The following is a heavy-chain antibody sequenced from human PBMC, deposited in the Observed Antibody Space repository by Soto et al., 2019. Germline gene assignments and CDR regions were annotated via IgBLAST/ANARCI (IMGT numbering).Heavy chain of an antibody. CDR2: ISSSSSTI. Sequence: GGSLRLSCAASGFTFSSYSMNWVRQAPGKGLEWVSYISSSSSTIYYADSVKGRFTISRDNAKNSLYLQMNSLRAEDTAVYYCARHPHYSSSYYYYMDVWGKGTTVTVSS. CDR3: ARHPHYSSSYYYYMDV. J-gene: IGHJ6*03. CDR1: GFTFSSYS. V-gene: IGHV3-48*01. D-gene: IGHD2-15*01.